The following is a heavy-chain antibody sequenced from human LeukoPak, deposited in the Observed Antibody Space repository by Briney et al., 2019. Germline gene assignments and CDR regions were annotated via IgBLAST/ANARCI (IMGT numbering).Heavy chain of an antibody. J-gene: IGHJ4*02. D-gene: IGHD1-20*01. V-gene: IGHV1-69*05. CDR2: FIPIFGTA. Sequence: ASVKVSCKTSGGTFSRYAISWVRQAPGQGLEWMGRFIPIFGTANYALKFQGRVSITTDESTSTAYMELSSLRSDDTAVYYCARDLGISGTNDNYCFDHWGQGTLVTVSS. CDR1: GGTFSRYA. CDR3: ARDLGISGTNDNYCFDH.